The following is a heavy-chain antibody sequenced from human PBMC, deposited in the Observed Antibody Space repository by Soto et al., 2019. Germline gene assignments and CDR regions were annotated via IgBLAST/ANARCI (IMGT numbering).Heavy chain of an antibody. CDR3: PRLYVRGDAFDI. CDR2: IIPIFGTA. CDR1: GGTFSSYA. D-gene: IGHD3-16*01. Sequence: QVQLVQSGAEVKKPGSSVKVSCKASGGTFSSYAISWVRQAPGQGLEWMGGIIPIFGTANYAQKFQGRVTITPDESTTTAYMELSSLRSEDTAVYYCPRLYVRGDAFDIWGQGTMVTVSS. J-gene: IGHJ3*02. V-gene: IGHV1-69*05.